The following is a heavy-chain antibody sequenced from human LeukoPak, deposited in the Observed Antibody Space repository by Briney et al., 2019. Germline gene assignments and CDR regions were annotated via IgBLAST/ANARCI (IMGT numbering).Heavy chain of an antibody. CDR3: ARDTLAAADS. Sequence: SQTLSLTCAISGDSVSRDGAAWTWIRQSPSRGLEWLGRTYYRSKWHNEYAVSVRGRMAISPDTSKKQFSLRLSSVTPEDTAVYFCARDTLAAADSWGQGALVTVSS. D-gene: IGHD6-25*01. V-gene: IGHV6-1*01. CDR1: GDSVSRDGAA. CDR2: TYYRSKWHN. J-gene: IGHJ4*02.